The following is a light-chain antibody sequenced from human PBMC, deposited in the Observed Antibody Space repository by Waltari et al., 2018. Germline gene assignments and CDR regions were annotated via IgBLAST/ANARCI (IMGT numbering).Light chain of an antibody. CDR1: QSVVYSSNNKNY. Sequence: DIVVTQSPDSLTLSVGERATINCKSSQSVVYSSNNKNYLAWYQQKPGQPPKLLIYWASTRGSGVPDRFSGSGSGTDFTLTITSLQAEDVAVYYCQQYYDTPVTFGPGTKVDIK. J-gene: IGKJ3*01. CDR3: QQYYDTPVT. CDR2: WAS. V-gene: IGKV4-1*01.